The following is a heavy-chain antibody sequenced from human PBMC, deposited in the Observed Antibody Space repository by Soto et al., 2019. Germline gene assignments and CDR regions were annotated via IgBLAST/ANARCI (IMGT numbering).Heavy chain of an antibody. CDR1: GFTFSSYW. CDR2: IKQDGREE. J-gene: IGHJ6*04. Sequence: ESGGGLVQPGGSLRLSCAASGFTFSSYWMSWFRQAPGKGLEWVANIKQDGREENYVDSVKGRFTISRDNAKNALYLQMNSLRVEDTAVYYCAREIAARLWGKGTTVTVSS. CDR3: AREIAARL. V-gene: IGHV3-7*01. D-gene: IGHD6-6*01.